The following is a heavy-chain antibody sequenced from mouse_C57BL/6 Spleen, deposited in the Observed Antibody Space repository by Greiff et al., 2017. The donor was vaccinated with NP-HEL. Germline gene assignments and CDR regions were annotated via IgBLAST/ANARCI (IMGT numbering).Heavy chain of an antibody. J-gene: IGHJ4*01. D-gene: IGHD1-1*01. Sequence: VQLQQSGPGLAKPSQSLSLTCSVTGYSITSDYWNWIRKFPGNKLEYMGYISYSGSTYYNPSLKSRISITRYTSKNQYYLQLNSVTTEDTATYYWASASYYGSSRDYAMDYWGQGTSVTVSS. V-gene: IGHV3-8*01. CDR1: GYSITSDY. CDR2: ISYSGST. CDR3: ASASYYGSSRDYAMDY.